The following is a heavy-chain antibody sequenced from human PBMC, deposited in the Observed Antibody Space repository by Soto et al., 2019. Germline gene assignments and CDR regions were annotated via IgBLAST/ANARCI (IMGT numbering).Heavy chain of an antibody. CDR1: GFTFSSYA. D-gene: IGHD6-19*01. J-gene: IGHJ4*02. V-gene: IGHV3-30-3*01. Sequence: GGSLRLSCAASGFTFSSYAMSWVRQSPGEGLAWVASISKDGLDRYYSESVKGRFTISRDDSKNTVFLQMNSLKVEDTAAYFCASPREGQWLVFDHWGQRTLVTVSS. CDR3: ASPREGQWLVFDH. CDR2: ISKDGLDR.